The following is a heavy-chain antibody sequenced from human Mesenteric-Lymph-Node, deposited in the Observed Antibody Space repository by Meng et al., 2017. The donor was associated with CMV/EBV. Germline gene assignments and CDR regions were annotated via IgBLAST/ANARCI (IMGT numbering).Heavy chain of an antibody. CDR3: ARRDSRTIAEYFDY. Sequence: KVSCKASGYSFTNYWIGWVRQMPGKGLELMGIIFPGDSDTRYSPSFQGQVTISADKSINTAYLQWSSLKASDTAMYFCARRDSRTIAEYFDYWGQGTLVTVSS. V-gene: IGHV5-51*01. J-gene: IGHJ4*02. D-gene: IGHD1-7*01. CDR2: IFPGDSDT. CDR1: GYSFTNYW.